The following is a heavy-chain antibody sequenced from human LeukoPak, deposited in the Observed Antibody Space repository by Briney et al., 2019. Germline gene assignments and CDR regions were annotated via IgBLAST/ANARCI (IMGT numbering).Heavy chain of an antibody. V-gene: IGHV1-2*02. CDR1: GYTFTGYY. Sequence: ASVKVSCKASGYTFTGYYMHWVRQAPGQGLEWMGWINPNSGGTNYAQKFQGRVTMTRDTSISTAYMELSRLRSDDTAVYYCAGAPNPVLLWFGDAFDIWGQGTMVTVSS. D-gene: IGHD3-10*01. CDR2: INPNSGGT. CDR3: AGAPNPVLLWFGDAFDI. J-gene: IGHJ3*02.